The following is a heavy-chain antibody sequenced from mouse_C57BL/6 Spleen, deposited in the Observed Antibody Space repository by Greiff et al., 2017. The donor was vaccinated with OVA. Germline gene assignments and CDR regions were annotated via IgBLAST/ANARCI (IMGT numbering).Heavy chain of an antibody. V-gene: IGHV5-17*01. CDR1: GFTFSDYG. D-gene: IGHD2-3*01. CDR3: ARRDGYYVLDY. CDR2: ISSGSSTI. Sequence: EVKLVESGGGLVKPGGSLKLSCAASGFTFSDYGMHWVRQAPEKGLEWVAYISSGSSTIYYADTVKGRFTISRDNAKNTLFLQMTSLRSEDTAMYYCARRDGYYVLDYWGQGTSVTVSS. J-gene: IGHJ4*01.